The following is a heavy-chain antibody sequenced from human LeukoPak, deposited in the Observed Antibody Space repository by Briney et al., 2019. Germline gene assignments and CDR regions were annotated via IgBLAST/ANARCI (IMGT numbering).Heavy chain of an antibody. Sequence: GGSLRLSCAASGFTFSSYGMNWVRQAPGKGLEWVSGITGSGGRTYYADSVKGRFTISRDNSKNTLYLQMNSLRAEDTAVYYCAKAYSSGWYDCWGQGTLVTVSS. J-gene: IGHJ5*01. CDR1: GFTFSSYG. V-gene: IGHV3-23*01. D-gene: IGHD6-19*01. CDR2: ITGSGGRT. CDR3: AKAYSSGWYDC.